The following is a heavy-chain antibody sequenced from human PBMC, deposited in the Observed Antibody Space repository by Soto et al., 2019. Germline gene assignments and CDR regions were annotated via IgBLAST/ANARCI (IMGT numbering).Heavy chain of an antibody. Sequence: ASVKVSCKASGGTFSSYAISWVRQAPGQGLEWMGGIIPIFGTANYAQKFQGRVTITADKSTSTAYMELSSLRSEDTAVYYCAGESPDCSGGSCYSGWFDPWGQGTLVTVSS. CDR1: GGTFSSYA. CDR3: AGESPDCSGGSCYSGWFDP. CDR2: IIPIFGTA. J-gene: IGHJ5*02. D-gene: IGHD2-15*01. V-gene: IGHV1-69*06.